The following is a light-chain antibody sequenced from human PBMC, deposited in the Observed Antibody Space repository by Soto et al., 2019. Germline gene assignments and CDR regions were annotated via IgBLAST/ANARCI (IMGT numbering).Light chain of an antibody. J-gene: IGLJ2*01. CDR3: TSYTSNNTLNLL. Sequence: QSVLTQPASVSGSPGQSITISCTGTSSDVGGYKYVSWYQQHPGKAPKLMIYEVSYRPSGVSNRFSGSKSGNTAALTISGLQAEDEADYFCTSYTSNNTLNLLFCEGTKLTVL. V-gene: IGLV2-14*01. CDR2: EVS. CDR1: SSDVGGYKY.